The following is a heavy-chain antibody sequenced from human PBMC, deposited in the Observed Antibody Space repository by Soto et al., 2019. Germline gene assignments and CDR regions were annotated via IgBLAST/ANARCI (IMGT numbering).Heavy chain of an antibody. CDR3: ARAPVGLDTISYFDY. V-gene: IGHV4-30-4*01. CDR2: IYNGGSA. J-gene: IGHJ4*02. CDR1: GDSVSSVGFH. Sequence: SETLSLTCTVSGDSVSSVGFHWAWLRRPPGKGLEWIGYIYNGGSAYYRPSLESRMHMSLDETRNHYSLRLTSVTAADTAVYFCARAPVGLDTISYFDYWGQGKLVTVTS. D-gene: IGHD3-3*01.